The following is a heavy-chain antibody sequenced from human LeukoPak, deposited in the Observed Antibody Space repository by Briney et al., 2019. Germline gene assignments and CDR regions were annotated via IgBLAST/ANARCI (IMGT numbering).Heavy chain of an antibody. CDR2: IYHSGST. CDR1: GYSISSGYY. D-gene: IGHD2-2*01. J-gene: IGHJ3*02. CDR3: ARVVPGYCSSTSCYDVDAFDI. V-gene: IGHV4-38-2*01. Sequence: SETLSLTCAVSGYSISSGYYWGWIRQPPGKGLEWIGSIYHSGSTYYNPSLKSRVTISVDTSKNQFSLKLSSVTAADTAVYYCARVVPGYCSSTSCYDVDAFDIWGQGTMVTVSS.